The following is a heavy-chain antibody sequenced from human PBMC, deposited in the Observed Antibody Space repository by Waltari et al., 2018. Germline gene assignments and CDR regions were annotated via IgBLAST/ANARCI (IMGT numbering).Heavy chain of an antibody. CDR1: GFTFSGYW. CDR2: KKQDGREK. J-gene: IGHJ4*02. Sequence: EVQLVESGGGLVQPGGSLRLSCADSGFTFSGYWMSWVRQAPGKGPEWVANKKQDGREKYYVDSVKGRFTISRDNAKNSLYLQMNSLRAEDTAVYYCASEPLSSGWYGYWGQGTLVTVSS. CDR3: ASEPLSSGWYGY. V-gene: IGHV3-7*01. D-gene: IGHD6-19*01.